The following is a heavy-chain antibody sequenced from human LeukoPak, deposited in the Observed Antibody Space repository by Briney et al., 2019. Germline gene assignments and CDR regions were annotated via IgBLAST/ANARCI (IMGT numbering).Heavy chain of an antibody. Sequence: SETLSLTCAVYGGSFSGHYWSWIRQPPGKGLEWIGEINHSGSTNYNPSLKSRVTISVDTSKNQFSLKLSSVTAADTAVYYCARVVGANDYWGQGTLVTVSS. CDR2: INHSGST. J-gene: IGHJ4*02. CDR3: ARVVGANDY. CDR1: GGSFSGHY. D-gene: IGHD1-26*01. V-gene: IGHV4-34*01.